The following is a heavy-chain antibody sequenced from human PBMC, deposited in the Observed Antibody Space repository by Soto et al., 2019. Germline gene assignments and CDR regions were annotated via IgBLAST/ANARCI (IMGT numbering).Heavy chain of an antibody. D-gene: IGHD3-10*01. J-gene: IGHJ6*02. Sequence: QLQLQESGPGLVKPSETLSLTCTVSGGSIGGSPYYWGWIRQPPGKGLEWSGRIYYSGNTYYNPSHKRRVTMSVDTSNNQYSLQMSFVTEADTAVYYWASRPDSGSGNSGMDVWGQGTTVTVSS. CDR2: IYYSGNT. CDR1: GGSIGGSPYY. CDR3: ASRPDSGSGNSGMDV. V-gene: IGHV4-39*01.